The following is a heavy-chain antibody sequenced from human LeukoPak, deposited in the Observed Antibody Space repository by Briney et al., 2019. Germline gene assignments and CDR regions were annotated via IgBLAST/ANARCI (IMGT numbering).Heavy chain of an antibody. V-gene: IGHV3-7*03. CDR1: GFTLSRYW. J-gene: IGHJ4*02. Sequence: GGSLRLSCAASGFTLSRYWMSWVRQAPGKGLEWVANIKQDGSEKYYADSVKGRFTISRDNAKGSLYLQMNNLRTEDTALYYCAKDKAQAYYASGSLVLWGQGTLVTVSS. CDR3: AKDKAQAYYASGSLVL. D-gene: IGHD3-10*01. CDR2: IKQDGSEK.